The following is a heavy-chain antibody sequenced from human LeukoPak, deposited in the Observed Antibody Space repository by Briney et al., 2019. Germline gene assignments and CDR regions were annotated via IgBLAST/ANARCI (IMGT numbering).Heavy chain of an antibody. J-gene: IGHJ5*01. CDR2: VYYSGGT. D-gene: IGHD1-1*01. CDR1: GASISSSIHY. Sequence: PSETLSLTCAVSGASISSSIHYWGWVRQPPGKGLEWIGSVYYSGGTYYNPSLESRLTISVDTSNNRFSLKLKSVTAADTAVFYYARVTTGSTTLDSWGQGILVTVSS. CDR3: ARVTTGSTTLDS. V-gene: IGHV4-39*02.